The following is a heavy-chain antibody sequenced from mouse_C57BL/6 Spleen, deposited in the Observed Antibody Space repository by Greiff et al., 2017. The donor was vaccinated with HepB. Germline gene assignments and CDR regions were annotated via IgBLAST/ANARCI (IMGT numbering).Heavy chain of an antibody. CDR1: GYTFTSYW. J-gene: IGHJ4*01. CDR3: ARWGDGYSDYAMDY. V-gene: IGHV1-72*01. D-gene: IGHD2-3*01. CDR2: IDPNSGGT. Sequence: QVQLKQPGAELVKPGASVKLSCKASGYTFTSYWMHWVKQRPGRGLEWIGRIDPNSGGTKYNEKFKSKATLTVDKPSSTAYMQLSSLTSEDSAVYYCARWGDGYSDYAMDYWGQRTSVTVSS.